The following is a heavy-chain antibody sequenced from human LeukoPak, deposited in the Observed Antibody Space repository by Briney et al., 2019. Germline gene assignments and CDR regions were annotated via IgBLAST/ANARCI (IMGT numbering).Heavy chain of an antibody. CDR3: ARGRQYYEFWSSQFHGGDAFDI. Sequence: SETLSLTCANPGCSISKYYWRWIRQPPGKGLEWIGYIYYSGSTNYNPSLKSRVTISVDTSKNQFSLKLSSVTAADTAVYYWARGRQYYEFWSSQFHGGDAFDIWGQGTMVTVSS. D-gene: IGHD3-3*01. V-gene: IGHV4-59*01. CDR1: GCSISKYY. J-gene: IGHJ3*02. CDR2: IYYSGST.